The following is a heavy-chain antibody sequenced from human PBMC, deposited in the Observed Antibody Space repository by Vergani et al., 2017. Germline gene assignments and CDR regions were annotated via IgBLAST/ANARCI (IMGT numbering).Heavy chain of an antibody. CDR2: IDHTGRP. CDR1: GGSFTSYH. D-gene: IGHD2-8*01. CDR3: ARVNTKTNGHLYYYYYMNV. J-gene: IGHJ6*03. Sequence: QVQLQQWGGGLLKPSETLSLTCVVNGGSFTSYHWTWIRQSPGEGLEWVGDIDHTGRPDYNPSLTSRLTMSVDKSRNQFSLTLNSVTATDTAIYFCARVNTKTNGHLYYYYYMNVWGQGTAVTVS. V-gene: IGHV4-34*01.